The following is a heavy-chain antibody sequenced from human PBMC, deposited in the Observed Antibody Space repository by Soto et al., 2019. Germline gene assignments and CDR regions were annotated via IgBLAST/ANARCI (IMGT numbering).Heavy chain of an antibody. V-gene: IGHV3-48*02. J-gene: IGHJ6*02. CDR3: ASRVITGTTVYYYGMDV. D-gene: IGHD1-7*01. Sequence: EVQLVESGGGLVKPGGSLRLSCAAPGFTFSSYSMNWVRQAPGKGLEWVSYISSSSSTIYYADSVKGRFTISRDNAKNSLYLQMNSLRDEDTAVYYCASRVITGTTVYYYGMDVWGQGTTVTVSS. CDR1: GFTFSSYS. CDR2: ISSSSSTI.